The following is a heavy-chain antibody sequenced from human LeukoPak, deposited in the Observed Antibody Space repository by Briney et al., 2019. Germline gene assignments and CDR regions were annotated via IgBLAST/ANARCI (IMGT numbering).Heavy chain of an antibody. CDR1: GGSISSSSYY. Sequence: SETVSLTCTVSGGSISSSSYYWGWIRQPPGKGLEWIGSIYYSGSTYYNPSLKSRVTISVDTSKNQFSLKLSSVTAADTAVYYCARERSGPDIWGRGTLVTVAS. D-gene: IGHD3-10*01. J-gene: IGHJ2*01. CDR3: ARERSGPDI. V-gene: IGHV4-39*07. CDR2: IYYSGST.